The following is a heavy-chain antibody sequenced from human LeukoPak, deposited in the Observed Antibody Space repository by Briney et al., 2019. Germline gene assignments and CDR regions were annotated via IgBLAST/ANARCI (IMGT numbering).Heavy chain of an antibody. J-gene: IGHJ4*02. CDR3: AKGLLVVSLVDS. V-gene: IGHV3-23*01. Sequence: GGSLRLSCAASGFTFSSYAMSWVRQAPGKGLEWVSGISGNGDYTYYADSVKGRFTISRDNSKNTLYLQMNSLRAEDTAVYYCAKGLLVVSLVDSWGQGILVTVSS. CDR2: ISGNGDYT. D-gene: IGHD3-22*01. CDR1: GFTFSSYA.